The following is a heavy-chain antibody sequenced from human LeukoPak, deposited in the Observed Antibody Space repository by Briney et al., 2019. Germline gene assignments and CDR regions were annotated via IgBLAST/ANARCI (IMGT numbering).Heavy chain of an antibody. CDR1: GGTFSSYA. CDR3: ARALRPDENYYYYGMDV. J-gene: IGHJ6*02. V-gene: IGHV1-69*04. CDR2: IIPILGIA. Sequence: ASVKVSCKASGGTFSSYAISWVRQAPGQGLEWMGRIIPILGIANYAQKFQGRVTITADKSTSTAYMELSSLRSEDTAEYYCARALRPDENYYYYGMDVWGQGTTVTVSS.